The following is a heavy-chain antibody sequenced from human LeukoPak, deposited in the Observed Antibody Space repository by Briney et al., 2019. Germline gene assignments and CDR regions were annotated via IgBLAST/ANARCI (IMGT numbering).Heavy chain of an antibody. D-gene: IGHD2-21*02. Sequence: NASGPTLVNPTQTLTLTCTFSGFSFTTSGEGVGWIRQPPGKALEWLAVIYWNGDQRYSPSLTSRLTITKDSSKNQVVLTMTNMDPVDTATYYYTHGSGNCGGDCSAYWGQGTLVTVSS. J-gene: IGHJ4*02. CDR2: IYWNGDQ. CDR1: GFSFTTSGEG. CDR3: THGSGNCGGDCSAY. V-gene: IGHV2-5*01.